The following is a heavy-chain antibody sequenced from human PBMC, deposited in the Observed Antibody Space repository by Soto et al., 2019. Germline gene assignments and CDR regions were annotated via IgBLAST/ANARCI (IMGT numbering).Heavy chain of an antibody. D-gene: IGHD6-6*01. CDR3: AWSIAVPSSHIDH. Sequence: PSETLSLTCRVSGGSMSGYYWSWIRQAPGKGLEWIGYVYYTGSTRYNPSLQSRVTISVDTSNKQFSLSLRLVTASDTAVYFCAWSIAVPSSHIDHWGQGIRVTVSS. V-gene: IGHV4-59*01. J-gene: IGHJ4*02. CDR1: GGSMSGYY. CDR2: VYYTGST.